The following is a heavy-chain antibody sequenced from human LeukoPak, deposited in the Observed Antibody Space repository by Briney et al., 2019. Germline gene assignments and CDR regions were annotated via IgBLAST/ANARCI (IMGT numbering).Heavy chain of an antibody. D-gene: IGHD6-13*01. CDR1: GVSISSYY. CDR2: IYTSGST. J-gene: IGHJ4*02. V-gene: IGHV4-4*07. Sequence: SETLSLTCTVSGVSISSYYWSWIRQPAGKGLEWIGRIYTSGSTNYNPSLKSRVTMSVDTSKNQFSLKLSSVTAADTAVYYCARGRIAADGTVYFDYWGQGTLVTVSS. CDR3: ARGRIAADGTVYFDY.